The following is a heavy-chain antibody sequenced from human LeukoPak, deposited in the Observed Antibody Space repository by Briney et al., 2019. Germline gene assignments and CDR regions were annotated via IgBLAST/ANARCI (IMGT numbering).Heavy chain of an antibody. V-gene: IGHV3-30*09. D-gene: IGHD4-17*01. CDR1: GFTFSTYP. CDR2: ISYDGSNK. J-gene: IGHJ5*02. Sequence: PGRSLRLSCSASGFTFSTYPMHWVRQAPGKGLEWVAGISYDGSNKYYADSVKGRFAISRDNSKNTLYLQMNSLRAEDTAVYYCARRGHDYGDEEWFDPWGQGTLVTVSS. CDR3: ARRGHDYGDEEWFDP.